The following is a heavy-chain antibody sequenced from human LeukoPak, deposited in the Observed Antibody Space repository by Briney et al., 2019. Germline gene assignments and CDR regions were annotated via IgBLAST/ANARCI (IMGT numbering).Heavy chain of an antibody. V-gene: IGHV4-34*01. D-gene: IGHD3-22*01. CDR3: ARISNYYDSSGYPGWFDP. CDR1: GGSFSGYY. CDR2: INHSGST. J-gene: IGHJ5*02. Sequence: SETLSLTCAVYGGSFSGYYWSWIRQPPGKGLEWIGEINHSGSTNYNPSLKSRVTISVDTSKSQFSLKLSSVTAADTAVYYCARISNYYDSSGYPGWFDPWGQGTLVTVSS.